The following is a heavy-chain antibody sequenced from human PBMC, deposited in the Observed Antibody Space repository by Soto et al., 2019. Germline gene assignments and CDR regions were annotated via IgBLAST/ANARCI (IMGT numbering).Heavy chain of an antibody. Sequence: EVQLLESGGGLVQPGGSLRLSGAASGFTFSSYAMSWVRQAPGKGLEWVSVIRSSGDRTYYADSVKGRFTIPRDNSKNTLYMQMNSLRAEDTAVYYCAKQQGPGTPYYYAMDVWGQGTTVTVSS. D-gene: IGHD1-1*01. V-gene: IGHV3-23*01. CDR3: AKQQGPGTPYYYAMDV. J-gene: IGHJ6*02. CDR1: GFTFSSYA. CDR2: IRSSGDRT.